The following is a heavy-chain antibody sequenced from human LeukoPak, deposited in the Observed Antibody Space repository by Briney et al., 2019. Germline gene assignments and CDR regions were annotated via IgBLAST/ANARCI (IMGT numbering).Heavy chain of an antibody. CDR2: IYYSGST. Sequence: PSETLSLTCTVSGGSISSSSYYWGWIRQPPGKGLEWIGSIYYSGSTYYNPSLKSRVTISVDTSKNQFSLKLSSVTAADTAVYYCARGDDILTGYYKPPDYWGQGTLVTVSS. CDR1: GGSISSSSYY. CDR3: ARGDDILTGYYKPPDY. D-gene: IGHD3-9*01. V-gene: IGHV4-39*07. J-gene: IGHJ4*02.